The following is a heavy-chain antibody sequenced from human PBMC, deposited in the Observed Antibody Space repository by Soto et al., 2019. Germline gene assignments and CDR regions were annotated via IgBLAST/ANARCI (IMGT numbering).Heavy chain of an antibody. CDR3: AREVRTSGTYYDNYFDY. D-gene: IGHD3-10*01. V-gene: IGHV4-31*03. CDR1: GDSISSGAYY. Sequence: SETLSLTCTVSGDSISSGAYYWGWIRQHPGKGLEWIGYIYYSGSTSYNPSLKSRLTISVDTSKNQFSLNLSSVTAADTAVYYCAREVRTSGTYYDNYFDYWGQGTLVTVSS. CDR2: IYYSGST. J-gene: IGHJ4*02.